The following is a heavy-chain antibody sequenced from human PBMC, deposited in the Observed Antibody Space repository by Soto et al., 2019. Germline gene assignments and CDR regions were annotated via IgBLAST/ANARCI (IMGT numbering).Heavy chain of an antibody. CDR1: GFTVSSDY. Sequence: EVQVVESGGGLVQPGGSLRLSCAASGFTVSSDYMSWVRQAPGKGLEWVSVLYSGGSTYYADTVKGRFTLSRDNSKNTLYLQMNSLRAEDTAVYYCRGRGGPRFDPWGQGTLVTVSS. D-gene: IGHD3-10*01. J-gene: IGHJ5*02. CDR2: LYSGGST. CDR3: RGRGGPRFDP. V-gene: IGHV3-53*01.